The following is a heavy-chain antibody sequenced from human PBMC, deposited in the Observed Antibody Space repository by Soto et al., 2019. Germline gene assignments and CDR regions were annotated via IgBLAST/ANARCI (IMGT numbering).Heavy chain of an antibody. V-gene: IGHV3-21*01. D-gene: IGHD2-2*01. J-gene: IGHJ4*02. CDR3: ARGCSGAICYYY. Sequence: GGSLRLSCTASGFMFSSYTMNWVRQAPGKGLEWVSSVSFRGDIYYADSLEGRFTISRDDAKNSLYLQMNSLRAEDTAVYYCARGCSGAICYYYWGQGTLVTVSS. CDR2: VSFRGDI. CDR1: GFMFSSYT.